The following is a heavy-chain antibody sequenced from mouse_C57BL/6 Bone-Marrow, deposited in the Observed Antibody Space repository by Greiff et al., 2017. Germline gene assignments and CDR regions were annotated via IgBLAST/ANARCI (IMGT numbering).Heavy chain of an antibody. CDR2: IYPRSGNT. J-gene: IGHJ3*01. V-gene: IGHV1-81*01. D-gene: IGHD1-1*02. CDR1: GYTFTSSG. Sequence: VQLQQSGAELARPGASVKLSCKASGYTFTSSGISWVKQRTGQGLEWIGEIYPRSGNTYYNEKFKGKATLTADKSSSTAYMELRSLTSEDSAVYFCARGGGFCAYWGQGTLVTVSA. CDR3: ARGGGFCAY.